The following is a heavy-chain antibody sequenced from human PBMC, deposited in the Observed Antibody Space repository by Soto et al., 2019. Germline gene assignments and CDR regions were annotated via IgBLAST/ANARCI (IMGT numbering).Heavy chain of an antibody. CDR2: IYYSGST. Sequence: SETLSLTCTVSGGSISSSSYYWVWIRQPPGKGLEWIGSIYYSGSTYYNPSLKSRVTISRDTSKNQLSLKLTSVTAADTAVYYCATVLPSLEIVGASTVADYWGQGTPVTVSS. CDR1: GGSISSSSYY. V-gene: IGHV4-39*07. J-gene: IGHJ4*02. D-gene: IGHD1-26*01. CDR3: ATVLPSLEIVGASTVADY.